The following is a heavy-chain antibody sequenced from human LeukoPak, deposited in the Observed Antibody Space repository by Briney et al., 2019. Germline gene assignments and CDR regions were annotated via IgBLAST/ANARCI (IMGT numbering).Heavy chain of an antibody. V-gene: IGHV1-69*13. CDR1: GGTFSSYA. CDR2: IIPIFGTA. Sequence: SVKVSCKASGGTFSSYAIHWVRQAPGQGLKWMGGIIPIFGTANYAQKFQGRVTITADESTSTAYMELSSLRSEDTAVYYCARESRTRRGYRDYWGQGTLVTVSS. CDR3: ARESRTRRGYRDY. D-gene: IGHD1/OR15-1a*01. J-gene: IGHJ4*02.